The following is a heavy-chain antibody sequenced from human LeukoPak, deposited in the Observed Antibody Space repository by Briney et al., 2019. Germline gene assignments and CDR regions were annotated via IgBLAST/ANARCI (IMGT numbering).Heavy chain of an antibody. D-gene: IGHD2-2*01. Sequence: ASVKVSCKASGYTFISYGISWVRQAPGQGLEWMGWISAFNGKTNYAQKFQGTVTMTTDTSTSTAYMELTSLRSDDTAVYYCARDDTYIVELVVPAAMGYWGQGTLVTVSS. J-gene: IGHJ4*02. CDR3: ARDDTYIVELVVPAAMGY. CDR2: ISAFNGKT. CDR1: GYTFISYG. V-gene: IGHV1-18*01.